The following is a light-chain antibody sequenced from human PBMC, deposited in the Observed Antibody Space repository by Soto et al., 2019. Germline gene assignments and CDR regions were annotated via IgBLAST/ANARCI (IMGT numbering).Light chain of an antibody. CDR2: GAS. Sequence: EIVLTQSPDTLSLSPGERATLSCRASQSINSNYLAWYQQKPGQGPRPLIYGASSRATGIPDRFSGSGSGTDFTLTISRLEPEDFAVYYCPQYDSSPRTFGQGTKVEIK. J-gene: IGKJ1*01. CDR3: PQYDSSPRT. CDR1: QSINSNY. V-gene: IGKV3-20*01.